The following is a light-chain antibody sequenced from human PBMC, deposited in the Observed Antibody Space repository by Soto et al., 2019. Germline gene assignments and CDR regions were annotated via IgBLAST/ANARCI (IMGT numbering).Light chain of an antibody. V-gene: IGKV1-5*03. Sequence: IQMTKKPSSLSAAVGDRVTITFWASQSIANYLNWYQQKPGRAPKLLIYKASSLESGVPSRFSGSEYGTEFTLTISSLQPDDFATYYSQQYNIYWTSGQVTKADIK. CDR3: QQYNIYWT. J-gene: IGKJ1*01. CDR1: QSIANY. CDR2: KAS.